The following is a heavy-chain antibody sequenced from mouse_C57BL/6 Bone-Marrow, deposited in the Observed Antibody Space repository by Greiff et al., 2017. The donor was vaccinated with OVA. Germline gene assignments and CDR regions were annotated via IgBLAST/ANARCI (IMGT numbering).Heavy chain of an antibody. V-gene: IGHV14-2*01. J-gene: IGHJ1*03. CDR1: GFNIKYYY. D-gene: IGHD1-1*01. Sequence: EVQLQQSGAELVKPGASVKLSCTASGFNIKYYYMHWVKQRTEQGLEWIGRIDPEDGETKYAPKFQGKATITADTSSNTAYLQLSSLTSEDTAVYYCARYYGSSYGYWYFDVWGTGTTVTVSS. CDR2: IDPEDGET. CDR3: ARYYGSSYGYWYFDV.